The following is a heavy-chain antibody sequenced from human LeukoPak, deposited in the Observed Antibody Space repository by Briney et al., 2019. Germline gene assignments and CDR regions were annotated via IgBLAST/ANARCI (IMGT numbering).Heavy chain of an antibody. CDR3: ARVEDIVVVPAAMPGYYYYGMDV. D-gene: IGHD2-2*01. Sequence: GGSLRLSCAASGFTVSSNYMSWVRQAPGKGLEWVSVIYSGGSTYYADSVKGRFTISRDNSKNTLYLQMNSLRAEDTAVYYCARVEDIVVVPAAMPGYYYYGMDVWGQGTTVTVSS. CDR1: GFTVSSNY. CDR2: IYSGGST. J-gene: IGHJ6*02. V-gene: IGHV3-53*01.